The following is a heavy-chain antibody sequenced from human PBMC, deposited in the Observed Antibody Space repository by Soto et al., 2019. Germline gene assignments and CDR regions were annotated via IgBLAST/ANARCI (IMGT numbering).Heavy chain of an antibody. D-gene: IGHD1-26*01. CDR1: GFTLSGYV. CDR2: ISYDGSDK. CDR3: ATGRKWEHSYGMDV. J-gene: IGHJ6*02. Sequence: PVGSLRLSCAASGFTLSGYVLHWVRQAPGKGLEWVALISYDGSDKNYGDSVKGRFTISRDNSKNTLYLQVDSLRAEDTAMYYCATGRKWEHSYGMDVWGQGTTVTVSS. V-gene: IGHV3-30-3*01.